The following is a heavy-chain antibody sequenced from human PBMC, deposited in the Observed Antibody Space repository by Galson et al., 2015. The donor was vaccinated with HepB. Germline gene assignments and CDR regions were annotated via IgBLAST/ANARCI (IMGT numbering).Heavy chain of an antibody. CDR2: IIPIFGTA. J-gene: IGHJ5*02. Sequence: SVKVSCKAPGGTFSSYTISWVRQAPGQGLEWMGGIIPIFGTANYAQKFQGRVTITADNSTSTVYMELSSLRSEDTAMYYCARGPGIAVAGRGDWFDPWGQGTLVTVSS. V-gene: IGHV1-69*06. CDR3: ARGPGIAVAGRGDWFDP. CDR1: GGTFSSYT. D-gene: IGHD6-19*01.